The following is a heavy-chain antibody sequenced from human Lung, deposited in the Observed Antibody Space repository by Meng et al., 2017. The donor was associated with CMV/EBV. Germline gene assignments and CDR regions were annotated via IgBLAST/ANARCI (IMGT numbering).Heavy chain of an antibody. CDR2: INHSGST. D-gene: IGHD3-3*01. V-gene: IGHV4-34*01. CDR3: ARYDFWSGYVY. CDR1: GGSFSGYY. J-gene: IGHJ4*02. Sequence: XXXLTGAVYGGSFSGYYWSWIRQPPGKGLEWIGEINHSGSTNYNPSLKSRVTISVDTSKNQFSLKLSSVTAADTAVYYCARYDFWSGYVYWGQGTLVTVSS.